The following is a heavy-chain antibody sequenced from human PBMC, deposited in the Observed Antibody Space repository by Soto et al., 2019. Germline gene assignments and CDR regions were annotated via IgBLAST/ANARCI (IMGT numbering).Heavy chain of an antibody. D-gene: IGHD5-12*01. CDR2: IDPSDSQT. CDR3: ARQIYDSDPGPNSQYYFDS. V-gene: IGHV5-10-1*01. Sequence: ESLKISCKGSGYSFAGYWITWVRQKPGKGLEWMGRIDPSDSQTYYSPSFRGHVTISATKSITTVFLQWSSLRASDTAMYYCARQIYDSDPGPNSQYYFDSWGQGPPVTVSS. J-gene: IGHJ4*02. CDR1: GYSFAGYW.